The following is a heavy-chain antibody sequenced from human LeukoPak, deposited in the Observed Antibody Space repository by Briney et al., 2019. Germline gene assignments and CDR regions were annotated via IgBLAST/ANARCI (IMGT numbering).Heavy chain of an antibody. CDR1: GFTFSSYS. V-gene: IGHV3-21*01. CDR3: ASLDPYSSGWYDAFDI. CDR2: ISSSSSYI. Sequence: GGSLRLSCAASGFTFSSYSMNWVRQAPGKGLEWVSSISSSSSYIYYADSVKGRFTISRDNAKNSLYLQMNSLRAEDTAVYCCASLDPYSSGWYDAFDIWGQGTMVTVSS. D-gene: IGHD6-19*01. J-gene: IGHJ3*02.